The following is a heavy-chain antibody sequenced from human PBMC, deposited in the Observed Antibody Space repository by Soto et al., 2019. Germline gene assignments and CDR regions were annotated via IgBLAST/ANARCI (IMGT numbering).Heavy chain of an antibody. V-gene: IGHV1-3*05. Sequence: QVQLVQSGAEEKKPGSSVKVSCKASGYTFSSYAMHWVRQAPGQRLEWMGWINAGNGNTKYAQKFQGRVTITRDTSARPAYMELSSLRSEGTAVYYLARGGPPIDYWGQGTLGTVSS. CDR1: GYTFSSYA. CDR3: ARGGPPIDY. CDR2: INAGNGNT. J-gene: IGHJ4*02. D-gene: IGHD5-12*01.